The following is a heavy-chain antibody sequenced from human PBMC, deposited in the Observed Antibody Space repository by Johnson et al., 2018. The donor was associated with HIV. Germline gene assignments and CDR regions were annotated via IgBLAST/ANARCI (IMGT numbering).Heavy chain of an antibody. J-gene: IGHJ3*02. D-gene: IGHD6-19*01. V-gene: IGHV3-30*03. CDR3: AREGGQWLVLVDAFDI. Sequence: QVQLVESGGGVVQPGRSLRLSCAASGFTFSSYGMHWVRQAPGTGLEWVAVISYDGSNKYYADSVKGRFTISRDNSKNTLYLQMNSLRAEDTAVYYCAREGGQWLVLVDAFDIWGQGTMVTVSS. CDR2: ISYDGSNK. CDR1: GFTFSSYG.